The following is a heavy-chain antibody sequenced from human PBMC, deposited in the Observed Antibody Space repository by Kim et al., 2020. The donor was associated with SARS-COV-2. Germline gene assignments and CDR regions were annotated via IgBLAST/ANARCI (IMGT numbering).Heavy chain of an antibody. D-gene: IGHD4-17*01. V-gene: IGHV4-34*01. J-gene: IGHJ4*02. CDR2: INHSGST. Sequence: SQTLSLTCAVYGGSFSGYYWSWIRQPPGKGLEWIGEINHSGSTNYSPSLKSRVTISVDTSKNQFSLKLSSVTAADTAVYYCARGPGTTVTLWGQGTLVTVSS. CDR1: GGSFSGYY. CDR3: ARGPGTTVTL.